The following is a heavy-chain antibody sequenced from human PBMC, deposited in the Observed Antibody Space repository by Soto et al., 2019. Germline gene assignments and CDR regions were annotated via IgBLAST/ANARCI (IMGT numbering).Heavy chain of an antibody. Sequence: KESGPTLVKPTQTLTLTCTFSGFSLSTSGVGVGWILQPPGKALEWLALIYWDDDKRYSPSLKSRLSITKDTSKNQVVLTMTNMDPVDTATSYCAHRISTPYYYYGMDVWGQGTTVTVSS. CDR3: AHRISTPYYYYGMDV. CDR1: GFSLSTSGVG. V-gene: IGHV2-5*02. CDR2: IYWDDDK. J-gene: IGHJ6*02.